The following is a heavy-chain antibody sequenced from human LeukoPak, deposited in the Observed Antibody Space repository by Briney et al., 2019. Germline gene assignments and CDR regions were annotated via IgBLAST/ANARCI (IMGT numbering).Heavy chain of an antibody. Sequence: QLGGSLRLSCAASGFTFSSYWMSWVRQAPGKGLEWVANIKQDGSEKYYVDSVKGRFTISRDNAKNSLYLQMNSLRAEDTAVYYCARDSYSYGPTGEDYWGQGTLVTVSS. CDR2: IKQDGSEK. CDR3: ARDSYSYGPTGEDY. V-gene: IGHV3-7*01. D-gene: IGHD5-18*01. J-gene: IGHJ4*02. CDR1: GFTFSSYW.